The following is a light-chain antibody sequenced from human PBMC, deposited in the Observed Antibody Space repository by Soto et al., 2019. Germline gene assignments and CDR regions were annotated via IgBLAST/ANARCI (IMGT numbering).Light chain of an antibody. V-gene: IGKV3-20*01. Sequence: ESVLTQSPGTLSLSPGEIATLSCRATQSITNNYFAWYQQKPGQSPKLIIYGVSSRATDIPDRFSGSGSGTDFTLTISRLEPEDFVVYYCQQYSTLPHTFGQGTKLEVK. CDR1: QSITNNY. CDR3: QQYSTLPHT. CDR2: GVS. J-gene: IGKJ2*01.